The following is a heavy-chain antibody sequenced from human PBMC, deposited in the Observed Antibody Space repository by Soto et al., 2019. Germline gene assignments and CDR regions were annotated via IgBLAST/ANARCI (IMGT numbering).Heavy chain of an antibody. V-gene: IGHV4-31*03. D-gene: IGHD6-6*01. J-gene: IGHJ5*02. CDR3: AGGSSKSWFDP. Sequence: QVQLQESGPGLAKPSQTLSLTCNVSNGSISSSGYYWSWIRQHPGQGLEWIGYIYYSGSTYYNPSLKSRVTISVDTSKNQFALKLGSVTAADTAIYYCAGGSSKSWFDPWGQVTLVTVSS. CDR1: NGSISSSGYY. CDR2: IYYSGST.